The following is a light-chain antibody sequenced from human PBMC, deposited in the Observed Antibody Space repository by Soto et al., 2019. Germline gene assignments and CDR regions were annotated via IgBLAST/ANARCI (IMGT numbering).Light chain of an antibody. V-gene: IGKV1-33*01. CDR1: QDISNY. J-gene: IGKJ5*01. CDR3: QQYDNLLT. CDR2: DAS. Sequence: DILMTQSPSSLSASVGDRVTITCQARQDISNYLNWYQQKPGKAPKLLIYDASKLETGVPSRFRGSGSGTDFTVTISSLQPEDIATYYCQQYDNLLTFGQGTRLEIK.